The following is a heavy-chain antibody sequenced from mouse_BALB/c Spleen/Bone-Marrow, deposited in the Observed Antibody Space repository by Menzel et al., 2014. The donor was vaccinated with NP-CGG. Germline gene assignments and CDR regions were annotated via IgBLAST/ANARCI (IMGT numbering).Heavy chain of an antibody. CDR2: IYPGSGST. J-gene: IGHJ4*01. V-gene: IGHV1S22*01. Sequence: LQQSGSELVRPGASVKPSCKASGYTFTSYWMHWVKQRPGQGLEWIGNIYPGSGSTNYDEKFKTKATLTVDTSSSTAYMQLSSLTSEDSAVYYCTRSPITTVVAETMDYWGQGTSVTVSS. D-gene: IGHD1-1*01. CDR1: GYTFTSYW. CDR3: TRSPITTVVAETMDY.